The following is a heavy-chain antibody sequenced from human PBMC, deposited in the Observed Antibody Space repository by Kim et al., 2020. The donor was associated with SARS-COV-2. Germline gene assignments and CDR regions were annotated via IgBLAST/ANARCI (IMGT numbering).Heavy chain of an antibody. Sequence: SETLSLTCSVSGGSFNSISHCGAWVRLAPGKGLEWIGSVYFGGGSYYNPSLGGRVTISADTSTNHFTLRLNSVTAADTAVYYCVRISLTGDIGRGWFGP. J-gene: IGHJ5*02. CDR3: VRISLTGDIGRGWFGP. CDR2: VYFGGGS. D-gene: IGHD3-16*01. CDR1: GGSFNSISHC. V-gene: IGHV4-39*02.